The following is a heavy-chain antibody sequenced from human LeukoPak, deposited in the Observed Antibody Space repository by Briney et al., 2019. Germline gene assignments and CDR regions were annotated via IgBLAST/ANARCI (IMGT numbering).Heavy chain of an antibody. D-gene: IGHD6-19*01. CDR3: AKVSRGLSSGWYGGDLYFDY. Sequence: PGGSLRLSCAASGLTFSSYSMSWVRQAPGKGLEWVSAIRGSGGSTYYADSVKGRLTISRNNSKNTLILQMNSLRAKDTAVYYCAKVSRGLSSGWYGGDLYFDYWGQGTLVTVSS. V-gene: IGHV3-23*01. CDR1: GLTFSSYS. J-gene: IGHJ4*02. CDR2: IRGSGGST.